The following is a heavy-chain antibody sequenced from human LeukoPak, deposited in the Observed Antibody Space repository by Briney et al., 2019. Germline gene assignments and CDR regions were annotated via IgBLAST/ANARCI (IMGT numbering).Heavy chain of an antibody. Sequence: PGGSLRLSCAASGFTFSSYWMSWVRQAPGKGLEWVANIKQDGSEKYYVDSVKGRFTISRDNAKNSLYLQMNSLRAEDTAVYYCAYYYGSGSYFSTHLATAFDIWGQGTMVTVSS. J-gene: IGHJ3*02. D-gene: IGHD3-10*01. V-gene: IGHV3-7*01. CDR2: IKQDGSEK. CDR3: AYYYGSGSYFSTHLATAFDI. CDR1: GFTFSSYW.